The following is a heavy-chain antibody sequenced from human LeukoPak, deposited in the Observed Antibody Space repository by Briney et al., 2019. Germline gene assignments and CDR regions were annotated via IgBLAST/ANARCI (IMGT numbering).Heavy chain of an antibody. V-gene: IGHV3-30-3*02. D-gene: IGHD6-13*01. CDR2: GSNK. J-gene: IGHJ4*02. CDR3: AKQSAGSAAWYSLHYDF. Sequence: GSNKYYADSVKGRFTISRDNSKDTLYLQMNGLRAEDTAVYFCAKQSAGSAAWYSLHYDFWGQGTLVTVSS.